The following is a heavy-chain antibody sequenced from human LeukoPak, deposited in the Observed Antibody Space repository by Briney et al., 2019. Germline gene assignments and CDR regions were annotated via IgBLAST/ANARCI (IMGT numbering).Heavy chain of an antibody. Sequence: SETLSLTCTVSGGSISSNSYYWSWIRQPPGKGLEWIGEINHSGSTNYNPSLKSRVTISVDTSKNQFSLKLSSVTAADTAVYYCAREGSSWYGRWFDPWGQGTLVTVSS. D-gene: IGHD6-13*01. CDR2: INHSGST. CDR3: AREGSSWYGRWFDP. J-gene: IGHJ5*02. CDR1: GGSISSNSYY. V-gene: IGHV4-39*07.